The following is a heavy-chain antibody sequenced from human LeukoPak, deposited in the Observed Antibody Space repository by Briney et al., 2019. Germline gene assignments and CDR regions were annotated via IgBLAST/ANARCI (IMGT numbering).Heavy chain of an antibody. CDR1: GFIFSSYA. CDR3: AKTRPLDSSSWSHGDY. CDR2: ISGSGDST. V-gene: IGHV3-23*01. J-gene: IGHJ4*02. Sequence: GGSLRLSCAASGFIFSSYAVSWVRQAPGKGLEWVSAISGSGDSTYYGDSVKGRFTISRDNSKNTLYLQMNSLRAEDTAVYYCAKTRPLDSSSWSHGDYWGQGTLVTVSS. D-gene: IGHD6-13*01.